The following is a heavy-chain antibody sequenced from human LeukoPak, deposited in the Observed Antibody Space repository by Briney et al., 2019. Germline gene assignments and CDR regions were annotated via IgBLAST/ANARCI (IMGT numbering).Heavy chain of an antibody. CDR3: AKASIVVVVAADYYMDV. CDR2: ISGSDDSA. V-gene: IGHV3-23*01. D-gene: IGHD2-15*01. Sequence: TGGSLRLSCATSGFTFSSYAMNWVRQAPGKGLEWVSAISGSDDSAYYADSVKGRFTISRDKSKNTLYLQMHSLRAEDTAVYYCAKASIVVVVAADYYMDVWGKGTTVTVSS. J-gene: IGHJ6*03. CDR1: GFTFSSYA.